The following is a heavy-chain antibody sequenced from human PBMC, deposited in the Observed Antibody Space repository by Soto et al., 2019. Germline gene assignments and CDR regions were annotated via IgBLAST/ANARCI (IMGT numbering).Heavy chain of an antibody. CDR2: IYPGDSDT. Sequence: PGESLKISCKGSAYSFSTYWTAWVRQMPGKGLEWMGIIYPGDSDTRYSPSFQGQVTISADKSSSTAHLQWSSLKAPDTAMYYCARQIRQYDSWSNQYYYRVLDVWGQRTTVTVSS. J-gene: IGHJ6*02. CDR3: ARQIRQYDSWSNQYYYRVLDV. CDR1: AYSFSTYW. V-gene: IGHV5-51*01. D-gene: IGHD3-3*01.